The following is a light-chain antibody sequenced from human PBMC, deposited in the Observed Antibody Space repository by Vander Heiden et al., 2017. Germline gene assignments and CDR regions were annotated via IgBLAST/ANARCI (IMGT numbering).Light chain of an antibody. CDR2: LGS. J-gene: IGKJ3*01. CDR3: MEALQVT. Sequence: DMVMTQSPLSLPVSPGEPSSISCRFSQSLLNSNGYNYLDWYLQKPGQSPQLLIYLGSHRASGVPDRFSGSGSGTDFTLKISRVEAEDVGVYYCMEALQVTFGPGTKVDIK. V-gene: IGKV2-28*01. CDR1: QSLLNSNGYNY.